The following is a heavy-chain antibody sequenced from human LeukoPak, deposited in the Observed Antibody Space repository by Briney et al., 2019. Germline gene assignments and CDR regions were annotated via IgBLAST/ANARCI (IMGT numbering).Heavy chain of an antibody. V-gene: IGHV3-7*01. Sequence: AGSLRLSCAASGYNFRASWMNWVRQAPGGGMEWVANMHPDGSAKFYVDSVKGRFTGSRDNTENSVYLQMNSLRVDDTAIYYCARAWTTVTTSPPYWFDPWGQGTLVTVSS. CDR2: MHPDGSAK. J-gene: IGHJ5*02. D-gene: IGHD4-17*01. CDR3: ARAWTTVTTSPPYWFDP. CDR1: GYNFRASW.